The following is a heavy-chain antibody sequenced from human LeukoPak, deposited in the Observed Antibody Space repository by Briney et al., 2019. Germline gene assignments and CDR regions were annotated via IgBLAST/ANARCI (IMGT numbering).Heavy chain of an antibody. D-gene: IGHD5-12*01. Sequence: SGTLSLTCAVSGGSISSSYWWSWVRQPPGKGLEWIGEVYHSGSTNYYPSLKSRVTISIEKSKNQFSLKLSSVTAADTAVYYCARMKRMYSGYNYYYYMDVWGEGTTVTISS. CDR3: ARMKRMYSGYNYYYYMDV. CDR1: GGSISSSYW. J-gene: IGHJ6*03. CDR2: VYHSGST. V-gene: IGHV4-4*02.